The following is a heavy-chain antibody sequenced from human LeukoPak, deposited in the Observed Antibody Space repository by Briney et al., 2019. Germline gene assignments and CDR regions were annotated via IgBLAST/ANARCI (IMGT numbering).Heavy chain of an antibody. CDR1: GGSISSYY. CDR3: ARDLVGATEYWFDP. CDR2: IYTSGST. Sequence: PSQTLSLTCTVSGGSISSYYWSWIRQPAGKGLEWIGRIYTSGSTNYNPSLKSRVTMSVDTSKNQFSLKLSSVTAADTAVYYCARDLVGATEYWFDPWGQGTLVTVSS. D-gene: IGHD1-26*01. V-gene: IGHV4-4*07. J-gene: IGHJ5*02.